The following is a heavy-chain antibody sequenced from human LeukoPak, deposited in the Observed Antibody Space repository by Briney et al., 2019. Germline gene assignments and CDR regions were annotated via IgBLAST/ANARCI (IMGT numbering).Heavy chain of an antibody. CDR3: TKRLSLRFDAFDI. D-gene: IGHD3-3*01. Sequence: GGSLRLSCAASGFTLSNFAMTWVRQAPGKGLERVSSVSDIGPNTYYASSVKGRSTISRDTSKNTLYLQMNSLRAEDTAIYYCTKRLSLRFDAFDIWGPGTVVTVSS. V-gene: IGHV3-23*01. CDR2: VSDIGPNT. J-gene: IGHJ3*02. CDR1: GFTLSNFA.